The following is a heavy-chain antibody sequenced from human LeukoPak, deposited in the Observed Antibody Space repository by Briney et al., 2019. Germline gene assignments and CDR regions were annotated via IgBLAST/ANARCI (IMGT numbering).Heavy chain of an antibody. V-gene: IGHV3-11*01. CDR2: ISGSGSTI. CDR3: ARETVYVDTAKDYYYNVDV. D-gene: IGHD5-18*01. CDR1: GFTFADYY. Sequence: GGALRLSCAASGFTFADYYMSWIRQTPGKGLEWVSYISGSGSTIYYADSVKGRFTISRDNAKNSLYLQMNSLRAEDTAVYYCARETVYVDTAKDYYYNVDVWGQWTTVTVSS. J-gene: IGHJ6*02.